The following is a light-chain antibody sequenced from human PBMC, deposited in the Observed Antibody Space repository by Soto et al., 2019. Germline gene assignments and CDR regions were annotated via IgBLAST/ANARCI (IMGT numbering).Light chain of an antibody. CDR2: EVS. J-gene: IGLJ1*01. V-gene: IGLV2-8*01. CDR3: SSYAGSNNVKYV. CDR1: SSDVGGYNY. Sequence: QSALTQPPSASGSPGQSVTISCTGTSSDVGGYNYVSWYQQHPGKAPKLMIYEVSKRPSGVPDRFSGSKSGNTASLTVSGLQAEDEAEYDCSSYAGSNNVKYVFGTGTKVTVL.